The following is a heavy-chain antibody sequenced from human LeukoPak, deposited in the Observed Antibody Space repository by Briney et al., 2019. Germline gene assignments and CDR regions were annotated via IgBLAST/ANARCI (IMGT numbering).Heavy chain of an antibody. CDR2: IRSKAYGGTT. CDR3: TRSGSYYGAGGPGY. Sequence: GGSLRLSCTASGFTFGDYAMSWVRQAPGKGLEWVGFIRSKAYGGTTEYAASVKGRFTISRDDSKSIAYLQMNSLKTEDTAVYYRTRSGSYYGAGGPGYWGQGTLVTVSS. J-gene: IGHJ4*02. CDR1: GFTFGDYA. V-gene: IGHV3-49*04. D-gene: IGHD1-26*01.